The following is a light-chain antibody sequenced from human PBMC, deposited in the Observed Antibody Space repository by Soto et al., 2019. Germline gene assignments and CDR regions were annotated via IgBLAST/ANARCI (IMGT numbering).Light chain of an antibody. CDR2: EVS. Sequence: QSVLTQPASVSGSPGQSITISCTGTSSDVGGYNYVSWYQQHPGKAPKLMIYEVSNRPSGVSNRFSASKSGNTASLTISGLQTEDEADYYCSSYTTSSTRYFGIGNKVTV. V-gene: IGLV2-14*01. CDR1: SSDVGGYNY. CDR3: SSYTTSSTRY. J-gene: IGLJ1*01.